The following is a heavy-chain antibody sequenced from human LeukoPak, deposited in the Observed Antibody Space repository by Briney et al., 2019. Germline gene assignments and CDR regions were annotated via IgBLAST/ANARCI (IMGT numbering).Heavy chain of an antibody. V-gene: IGHV4-39*01. Sequence: SETLSLTCTASGGSISSSSYYWGWIRQPPGKGLEWIGSIYYSGSTYYNPSLKSRVTISVDTSKNQFSLKLSSVTAADTAVYYCARAVAGDYYFDYWGQGTLVTVSS. CDR1: GGSISSSSYY. J-gene: IGHJ4*02. CDR2: IYYSGST. D-gene: IGHD6-19*01. CDR3: ARAVAGDYYFDY.